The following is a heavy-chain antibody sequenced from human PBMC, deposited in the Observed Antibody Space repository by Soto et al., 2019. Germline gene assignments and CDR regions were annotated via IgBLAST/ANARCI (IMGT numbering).Heavy chain of an antibody. CDR3: AKDLDIGITMVRGVIFH. V-gene: IGHV3-23*01. D-gene: IGHD3-10*01. CDR1: GFAFSSYA. J-gene: IGHJ4*02. Sequence: GGSLRLSCAASGFAFSSYAMSLVRQAPGKGLEWVSAISGSGGSTYYADSVKGRFTISRDNSKNTLYLQMNSLRAEDTAVYYCAKDLDIGITMVRGVIFHWGQGTLVTVSS. CDR2: ISGSGGST.